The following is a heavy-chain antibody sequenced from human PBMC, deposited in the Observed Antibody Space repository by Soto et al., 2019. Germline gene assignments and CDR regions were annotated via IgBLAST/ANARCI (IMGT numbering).Heavy chain of an antibody. CDR3: ARDRHCSGGSCTGAFDM. V-gene: IGHV4-61*08. D-gene: IGHD2-15*01. J-gene: IGHJ3*02. Sequence: VGFDWSCILKPKGKGLEWIGYIYHSGSTNYNPSLKSRVTISVDTSKNQFSLRLSSVTAADTAVYYCARDRHCSGGSCTGAFDMWSQGTMVNVS. CDR2: IYHSGST. CDR1: VGFD.